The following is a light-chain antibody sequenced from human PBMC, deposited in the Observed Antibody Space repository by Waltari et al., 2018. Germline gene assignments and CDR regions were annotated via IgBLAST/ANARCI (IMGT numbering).Light chain of an antibody. Sequence: QSALTQPASVSGSLGQSITISCTGTSSDIGFYNYVSWYQQHPGKAPKRIIYDVLKWPSGVSSRFSGSKSGNTASLTISGLQAEDEADYYCNSYTGYYTWVFGGGTKLTVL. CDR3: NSYTGYYTWV. CDR1: SSDIGFYNY. J-gene: IGLJ3*02. CDR2: DVL. V-gene: IGLV2-14*01.